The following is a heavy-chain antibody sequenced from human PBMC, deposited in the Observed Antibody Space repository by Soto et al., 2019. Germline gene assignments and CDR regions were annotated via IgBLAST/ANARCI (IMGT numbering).Heavy chain of an antibody. D-gene: IGHD5-18*01. CDR1: GGTFSSYA. Sequence: RASVKVSCKASGGTFSSYAISWVRQAPGQGLEWMGGIIPIFGTANYAQKFQGRVTITADKSTSTAYMELSSLRSEDTAVYYCAIGLAPGYSYYWGQGTLVTVSS. V-gene: IGHV1-69*06. J-gene: IGHJ4*02. CDR2: IIPIFGTA. CDR3: AIGLAPGYSYY.